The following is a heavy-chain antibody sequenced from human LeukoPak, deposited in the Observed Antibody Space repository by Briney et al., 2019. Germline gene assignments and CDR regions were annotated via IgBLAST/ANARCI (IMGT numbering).Heavy chain of an antibody. J-gene: IGHJ4*02. V-gene: IGHV3-23*01. CDR2: IHDSGGIT. Sequence: GGSLRLSCAASGFTFSSHAMSWVRQAPGQGLEWGSGIHDSGGITYYADSVKGRFTISRDNSKNTLYLQMNSLRAEDTAIYYCAKDRGSVGADFDYWGQGTLITVSS. CDR1: GFTFSSHA. D-gene: IGHD1-26*01. CDR3: AKDRGSVGADFDY.